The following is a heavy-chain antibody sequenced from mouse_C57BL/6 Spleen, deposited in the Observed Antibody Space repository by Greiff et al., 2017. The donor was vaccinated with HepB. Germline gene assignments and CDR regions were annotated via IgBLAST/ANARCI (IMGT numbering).Heavy chain of an antibody. J-gene: IGHJ2*01. D-gene: IGHD1-1*01. V-gene: IGHV1-52*01. CDR2: IDPSDSET. CDR1: GYTFTSYW. Sequence: VQLQQPGAELVRPGSSVKLSCKASGYTFTSYWMHWVKQRPIQGLEWIGNIDPSDSETHYNQKFKDKATLTVDKSSSTAYMQLSSLTSEDSAVYYCARDPFTTVVAGGFDYWGQGTTLTVSS. CDR3: ARDPFTTVVAGGFDY.